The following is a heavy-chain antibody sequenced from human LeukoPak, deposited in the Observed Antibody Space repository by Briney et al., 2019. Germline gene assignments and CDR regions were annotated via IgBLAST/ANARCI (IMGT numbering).Heavy chain of an antibody. J-gene: IGHJ4*02. CDR3: ARIGAGYSSGWTDY. D-gene: IGHD6-19*01. CDR1: GGSISSYY. V-gene: IGHV4-59*08. Sequence: NPSETLSLTCTVSGGSISSYYWSWIRQPPGKGLEWIGYIYYSGSTNYNPSLKSRVTISVDTSKNQFSLKLSSVTAADTAVYYWARIGAGYSSGWTDYWGQGTLVTVSS. CDR2: IYYSGST.